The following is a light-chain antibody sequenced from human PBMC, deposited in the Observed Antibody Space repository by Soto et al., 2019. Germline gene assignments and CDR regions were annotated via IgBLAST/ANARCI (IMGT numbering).Light chain of an antibody. CDR1: QGISSA. CDR3: LQHNSYPLT. J-gene: IGKJ4*01. CDR2: AAS. V-gene: IGKV1-17*01. Sequence: IHLTQSTSYLSASVGDSATITWRASQGISSALAWYQQKPGKAPKRLMSAASSWQSGVPSRFSGSGSGTEFTLTISSLQPEDFATYYCLQHNSYPLTFGGGTKVDIK.